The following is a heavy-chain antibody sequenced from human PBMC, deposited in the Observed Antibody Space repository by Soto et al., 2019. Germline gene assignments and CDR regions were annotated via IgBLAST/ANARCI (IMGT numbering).Heavy chain of an antibody. Sequence: GGSLRLSCAASGFSFSTYEMNWVRQAPGKGLEWVSYISKNGIDIYYADSVKGRFTISRDNANNSLFLQMNSLRAEDTAVYYCAPRKSGSFNIGAFDIWGQGTMVTVS. J-gene: IGHJ3*02. D-gene: IGHD3-10*01. V-gene: IGHV3-48*03. CDR3: APRKSGSFNIGAFDI. CDR2: ISKNGIDI. CDR1: GFSFSTYE.